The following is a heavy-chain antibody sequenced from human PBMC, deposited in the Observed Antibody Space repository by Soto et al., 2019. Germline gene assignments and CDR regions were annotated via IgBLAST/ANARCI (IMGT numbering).Heavy chain of an antibody. Sequence: GGSLRLSCAASGFTFSIYAMTWVRQAPGKGLEWVSRMNSDGGIINYADSVKGRFTVSRDNARNTLYLQMNSLRVEDTAVYYCATAEVDFWGPGTLVTVSS. CDR2: MNSDGGII. J-gene: IGHJ4*02. CDR1: GFTFSIYA. CDR3: ATAEVDF. V-gene: IGHV3-74*01.